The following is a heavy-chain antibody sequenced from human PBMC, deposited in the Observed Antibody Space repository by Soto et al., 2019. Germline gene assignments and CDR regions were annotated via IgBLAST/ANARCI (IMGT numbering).Heavy chain of an antibody. Sequence: RRLSCTASGFTFGDYAMSWVRQAPGKGLEWVGFIRSKAYGGTTEYAASVKGRFTISRDDSKSIAYLQMNSLKTEDTAVYYCTRAYCGGDCYSGLYGMDVWGQGTTVTVSS. J-gene: IGHJ6*02. V-gene: IGHV3-49*04. D-gene: IGHD2-21*02. CDR1: GFTFGDYA. CDR2: IRSKAYGGTT. CDR3: TRAYCGGDCYSGLYGMDV.